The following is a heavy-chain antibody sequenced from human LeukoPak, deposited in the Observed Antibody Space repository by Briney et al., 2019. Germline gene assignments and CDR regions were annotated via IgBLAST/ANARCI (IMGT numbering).Heavy chain of an antibody. CDR2: ISPDGTGT. V-gene: IGHV3-74*01. J-gene: IGHJ4*02. Sequence: GGSLGLSCAASGFTFRSYWMHWVRLAPGKGLVWASRISPDGTGTNYADSVKGRFTISRDNAKNTLYLQMNSLRVEDTAVYYCATVGMGATIGYWGQGTLVTVSS. CDR3: ATVGMGATIGY. D-gene: IGHD1-26*01. CDR1: GFTFRSYW.